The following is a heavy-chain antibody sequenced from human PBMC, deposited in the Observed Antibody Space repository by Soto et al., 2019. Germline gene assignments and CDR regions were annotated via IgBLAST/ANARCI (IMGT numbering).Heavy chain of an antibody. CDR1: GYTFTSYG. V-gene: IGHV1-18*01. CDR2: ISAYNGNT. D-gene: IGHD3-3*01. CDR3: ARLSATHYDFWSGYYTRNFFDY. Sequence: QVQLVQSGAEVKKPGASVKVSCKASGYTFTSYGISWVRQAPGQGLEWMGWISAYNGNTNYAQKLQGRVTMTTDTSTSTAYMELRSLRSDDTAVYYCARLSATHYDFWSGYYTRNFFDYWGQGTLVTVSS. J-gene: IGHJ4*02.